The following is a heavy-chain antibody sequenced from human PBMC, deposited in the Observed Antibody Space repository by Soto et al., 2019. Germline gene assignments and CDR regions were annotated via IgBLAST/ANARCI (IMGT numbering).Heavy chain of an antibody. CDR3: ARGGDFRRGYHDY. CDR1: CSRFPSYG. V-gene: IGHV1-18*01. CDR2: ISAYSGNT. D-gene: IGHD3-3*01. Sequence: APGKRSWKASCSRFPSYGISGVWQGPGQGREWMGGISAYSGNTNYAQKLQGRVTMTPDTSTSTAYMALRSLSSDDPAVYYCARGGDFRRGYHDYWAPGTLDTGSS. J-gene: IGHJ4*02.